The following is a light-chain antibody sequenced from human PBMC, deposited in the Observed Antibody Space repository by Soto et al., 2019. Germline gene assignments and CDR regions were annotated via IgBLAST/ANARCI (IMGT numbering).Light chain of an antibody. J-gene: IGLJ1*01. V-gene: IGLV2-14*01. CDR1: NSDVGIYDF. CDR3: ISYTSDDVRYV. Sequence: QSVLAQPASVSGTPGQSITISCTGSNSDVGIYDFVSWYQHHPGRAPKLIVSEVSHRPSGVSNRFSGSKSGNTASLTISGLQSEDEADYYCISYTSDDVRYVFGTWTKV. CDR2: EVS.